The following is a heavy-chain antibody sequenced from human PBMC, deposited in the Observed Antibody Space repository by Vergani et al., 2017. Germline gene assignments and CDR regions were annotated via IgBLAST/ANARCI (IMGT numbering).Heavy chain of an antibody. Sequence: VQLVESGGGLVKPGGSLRLSCAASGFTFSDYYMSWIRQAPGKGLEWVSAIGGSGNSTYHADSVKGRFAISRDNSKKTLYLQMNSLRAEDTAVYYCAKSLFSAASTWGQGTLVTVSS. D-gene: IGHD5/OR15-5a*01. V-gene: IGHV3-23*04. CDR1: GFTFSDYY. CDR3: AKSLFSAAST. J-gene: IGHJ4*02. CDR2: IGGSGNST.